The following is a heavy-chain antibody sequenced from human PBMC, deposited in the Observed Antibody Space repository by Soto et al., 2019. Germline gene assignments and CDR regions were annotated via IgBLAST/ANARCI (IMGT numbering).Heavy chain of an antibody. Sequence: QVQLQQWGAGLLKPSETLSLTCAVYGGSFRGYYWSWIRQPPGKGLEWIGEINHSGSTNYNPSLKSRVSISVDTSKNQFSLKLSSVTAADTAVYYCARGVNVQFDYWGQGTLVTVSS. J-gene: IGHJ4*02. CDR1: GGSFRGYY. V-gene: IGHV4-34*01. D-gene: IGHD1-1*01. CDR3: ARGVNVQFDY. CDR2: INHSGST.